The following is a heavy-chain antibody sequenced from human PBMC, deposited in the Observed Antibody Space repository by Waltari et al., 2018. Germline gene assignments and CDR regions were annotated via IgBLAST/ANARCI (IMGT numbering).Heavy chain of an antibody. CDR1: GYTFTGYY. V-gene: IGHV1-2*02. CDR3: ARDYLSSGSYFVSY. J-gene: IGHJ4*02. D-gene: IGHD1-26*01. Sequence: QVHLVQSGAEVKKPGASVKVSCKASGYTFTGYYMHWVRQAPGKGLEWMGWINPNSGGTNYEQKVQGRVTMTRDTSISTADMELSRLRSDDTAVYYCARDYLSSGSYFVSYWGQGTLVTVSS. CDR2: INPNSGGT.